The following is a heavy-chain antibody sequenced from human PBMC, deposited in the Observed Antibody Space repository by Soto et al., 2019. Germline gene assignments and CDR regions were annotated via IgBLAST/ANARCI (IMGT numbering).Heavy chain of an antibody. V-gene: IGHV3-30*04. CDR1: GFTFSSYA. D-gene: IGHD3-10*01. Sequence: QVQLVESGGGVVQPGRSLRLSCAASGFTFSSYAMHWVRQAPGKGLEWVAVISYDGRNKYYADSVKGRFTISRDNSKNTLYLQMNSLRAEDTAVYYCARDKSHLWFGDIDYWGQGTLVTVSS. CDR2: ISYDGRNK. J-gene: IGHJ4*02. CDR3: ARDKSHLWFGDIDY.